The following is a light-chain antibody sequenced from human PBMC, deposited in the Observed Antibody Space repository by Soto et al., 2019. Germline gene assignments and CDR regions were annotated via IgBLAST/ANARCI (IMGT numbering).Light chain of an antibody. CDR2: DND. CDR1: SSTIGNNY. CDR3: GTWDSSRRGPYV. Sequence: QSVLTQPPSVSAAPGQTVTISCSGTSSTIGNNYVSWFQQVPGPAPKLLIYDNDKRPLGIPDRFSGSKSGTSATLGITGLQTGDEADYYCGTWDSSRRGPYVFGRGTKLTVL. V-gene: IGLV1-51*01. J-gene: IGLJ1*01.